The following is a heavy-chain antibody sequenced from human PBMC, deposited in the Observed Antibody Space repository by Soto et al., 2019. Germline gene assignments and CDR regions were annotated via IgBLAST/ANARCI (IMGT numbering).Heavy chain of an antibody. V-gene: IGHV4-59*01. Sequence: PSETLSLTCSVSGDSLRSYYWSWIRQSPGKGLEWLGYIYNGGGPKYNPSLQSRVTVSVDKSKNQFFLRLTSVTAADSAVYYCARAPRSYGYYYLDSWGQGTLVTVSS. D-gene: IGHD3-16*01. J-gene: IGHJ4*02. CDR3: ARAPRSYGYYYLDS. CDR2: IYNGGGP. CDR1: GDSLRSYY.